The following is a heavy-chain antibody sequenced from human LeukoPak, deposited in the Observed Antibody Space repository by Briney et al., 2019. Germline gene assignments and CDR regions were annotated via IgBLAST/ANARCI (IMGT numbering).Heavy chain of an antibody. Sequence: PSETLFLTCAVYGGSFSGYYWSWIRQPPGKGLEWIGEINHSGSTNYNPSLKSRVTISVDTSKNQFSLKLSSVTAADTAVYYCARGRGYGSGWYVGAFDIWGQGTMVTVSS. J-gene: IGHJ3*02. V-gene: IGHV4-34*01. CDR3: ARGRGYGSGWYVGAFDI. D-gene: IGHD6-19*01. CDR1: GGSFSGYY. CDR2: INHSGST.